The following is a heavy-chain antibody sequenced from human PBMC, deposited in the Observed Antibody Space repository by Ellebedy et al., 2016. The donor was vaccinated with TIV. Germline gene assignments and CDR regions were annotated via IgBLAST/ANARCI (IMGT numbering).Heavy chain of an antibody. CDR2: IWYDGSNK. CDR1: GFTFSSYG. J-gene: IGHJ4*02. V-gene: IGHV3-33*01. D-gene: IGHD4-17*01. Sequence: GESLKISXAASGFTFSSYGMHWVRQAPGKGLEWVAVIWYDGSNKYYADSVKGRFTISRDNSKNTLYLQMNGPRAEDTAVYYCARHYGDYGKDHWGQGTLVTVSS. CDR3: ARHYGDYGKDH.